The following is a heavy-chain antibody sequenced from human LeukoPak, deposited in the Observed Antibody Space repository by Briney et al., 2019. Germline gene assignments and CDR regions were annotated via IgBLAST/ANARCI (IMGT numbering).Heavy chain of an antibody. CDR2: VYHSGST. CDR3: ASARWDS. V-gene: IGHV4-34*01. D-gene: IGHD5-24*01. CDR1: GGSFSGYY. Sequence: SETLSLTCAVYGGSFSGYYWSWVRQPPGKGLEWIGEVYHSGSTNYNPSLKSRVTISVDKSKNLFSLKPTSVTAADTAMYYCASARWDSWGQGTLVTVSS. J-gene: IGHJ4*02.